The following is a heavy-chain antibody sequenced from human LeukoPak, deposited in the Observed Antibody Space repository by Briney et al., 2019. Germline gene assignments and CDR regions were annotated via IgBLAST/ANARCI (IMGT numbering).Heavy chain of an antibody. Sequence: SQTLSLTCAISGYSVSSDSAAWNWIRQSPSRGLEWLGRTYYRSRWYTDYGVSVKGRITINPDTSKNQFSLQLNSVTPEDTAVYYCVRSGSGSYDYWGQGTLVTVSS. CDR2: TYYRSRWYT. J-gene: IGHJ4*02. V-gene: IGHV6-1*01. D-gene: IGHD1-26*01. CDR3: VRSGSGSYDY. CDR1: GYSVSSDSAA.